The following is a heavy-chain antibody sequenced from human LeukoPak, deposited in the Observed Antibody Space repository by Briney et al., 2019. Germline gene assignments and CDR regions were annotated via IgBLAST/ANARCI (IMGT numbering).Heavy chain of an antibody. CDR3: ARVPSFGEGHFDY. Sequence: ASVKVSCKASGGTFSSYAISWVRQAPGQGLEWMGGIIPIFGTANYAQKFQGRVTITTDESTSTAYMELSSLRSEDTAVYYCARVPSFGEGHFDYWGQGTLVTVSS. J-gene: IGHJ4*02. V-gene: IGHV1-69*05. CDR1: GGTFSSYA. CDR2: IIPIFGTA. D-gene: IGHD3-10*01.